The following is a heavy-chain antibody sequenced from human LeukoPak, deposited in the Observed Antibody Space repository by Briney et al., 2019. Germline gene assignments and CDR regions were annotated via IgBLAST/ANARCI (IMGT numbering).Heavy chain of an antibody. CDR3: AKAGESGYGYTYFDY. CDR2: IRYDGSNK. D-gene: IGHD3-22*01. Sequence: GGSLRLSCAASGFTFSSYGMHWVRQAPGKGLEWVAFIRYDGSNKYYADSVKGRFTIPRDNSKNTPYLQMNSLRAEDTAVYYCAKAGESGYGYTYFDYWGQGTLVTVSS. J-gene: IGHJ4*02. CDR1: GFTFSSYG. V-gene: IGHV3-30*02.